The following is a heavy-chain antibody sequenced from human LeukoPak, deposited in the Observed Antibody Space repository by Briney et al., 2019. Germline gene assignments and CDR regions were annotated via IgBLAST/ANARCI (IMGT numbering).Heavy chain of an antibody. CDR1: GFSFTDYP. CDR3: ATGQRYAFDY. D-gene: IGHD3-9*01. J-gene: IGHJ4*02. Sequence: GGSLRLSCATSGFSFTDYPVNWVRQAPGKGLEWISNIRTTAEGAKYAYYADSVKGRVTISRDDGKNTLYLHMNSLRDDDTAVYYCATGQRYAFDYWGQGILVTVSS. CDR2: IRTTAEGAKYA. V-gene: IGHV3-48*02.